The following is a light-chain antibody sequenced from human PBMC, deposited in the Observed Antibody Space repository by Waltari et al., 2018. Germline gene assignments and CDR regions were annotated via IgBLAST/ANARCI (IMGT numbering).Light chain of an antibody. J-gene: IGKJ4*01. V-gene: IGKV3-15*01. CDR1: QSVSSN. Sequence: MTQSPATLSVSPGGRATLSCRASQSVSSNLAWYQQKPGQAPSLLIYGASTRATGISDRFSGSGAGTEFTLTISSLQSEDFAVYFCQQYHKWPPLTFGGGTKVEIK. CDR2: GAS. CDR3: QQYHKWPPLT.